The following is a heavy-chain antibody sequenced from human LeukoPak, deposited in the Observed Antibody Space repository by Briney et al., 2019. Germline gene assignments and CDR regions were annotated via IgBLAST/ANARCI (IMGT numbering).Heavy chain of an antibody. J-gene: IGHJ5*02. V-gene: IGHV1-2*02. Sequence: ASVRVSSTASGYTFTAYYMHWVRHAPGQGREWMGWINPNSGGTNYAQKFQGRVTITRDTSISTAYMEPSRLRTDDPAAFYCARELEFVDNWFDPWGQGTLVTVSS. CDR2: INPNSGGT. CDR3: ARELEFVDNWFDP. CDR1: GYTFTAYY. D-gene: IGHD1-1*01.